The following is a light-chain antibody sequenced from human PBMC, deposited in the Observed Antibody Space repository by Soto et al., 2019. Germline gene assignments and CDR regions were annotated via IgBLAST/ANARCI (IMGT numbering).Light chain of an antibody. CDR1: SSDVGGYKH. CDR2: EVT. Sequence: QSVLTQPASVSGSPGQSITISCTGTSSDVGGYKHVSWYQHHPGKAPKLMIYEVTSRPSGVSDRFSGSKSGYSASLTISGLQADDEADYYCNSQSSSGIRVFGTGTKVTLL. V-gene: IGLV2-14*01. J-gene: IGLJ1*01. CDR3: NSQSSSGIRV.